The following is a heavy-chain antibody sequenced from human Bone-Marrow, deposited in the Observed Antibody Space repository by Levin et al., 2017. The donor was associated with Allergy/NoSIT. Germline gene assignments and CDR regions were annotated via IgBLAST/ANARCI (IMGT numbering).Heavy chain of an antibody. D-gene: IGHD5/OR15-5a*01. J-gene: IGHJ4*02. Sequence: RAGGSLRLSCAASGFTFSSYWMHWVRQAPGTGLVWVSRINSDGRKTNYADSVKGRFTISRDNARNTLFLQMTSLRVDDTGVYYCAREIVFSGIGAYYWGQGVLVTVSS. CDR3: AREIVFSGIGAYY. CDR1: GFTFSSYW. V-gene: IGHV3-74*01. CDR2: INSDGRKT.